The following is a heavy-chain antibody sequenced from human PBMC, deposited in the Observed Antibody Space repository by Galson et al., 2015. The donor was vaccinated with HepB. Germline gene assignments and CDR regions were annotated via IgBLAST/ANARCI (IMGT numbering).Heavy chain of an antibody. D-gene: IGHD4-17*01. V-gene: IGHV3-30*04. J-gene: IGHJ4*02. Sequence: SLRLSCAASGFTFSSYAMHWVRQAPGKGLEWVAVISYDGSNKYYADSVKGRFTISRDNSKNTLYLQMNSLRAEDTAVYYRAKDENEASDYACLDYWGQGTLVTVSS. CDR3: AKDENEASDYACLDY. CDR1: GFTFSSYA. CDR2: ISYDGSNK.